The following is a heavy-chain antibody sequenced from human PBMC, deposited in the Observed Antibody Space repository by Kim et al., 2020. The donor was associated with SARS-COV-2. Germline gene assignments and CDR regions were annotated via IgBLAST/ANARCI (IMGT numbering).Heavy chain of an antibody. CDR1: GFTFSSYA. CDR3: AKDFSADDSSGYAC. Sequence: GGSLRLSCAASGFTFSSYAMSWVRQAPGKGLEWVSVIYSGGSSTYYADSVKGRFTISRDNSKNTLYLQMNSLRAEDTAVYYCAKDFSADDSSGYACWGQGTLVTVSS. CDR2: IYSGGSST. D-gene: IGHD3-22*01. J-gene: IGHJ4*02. V-gene: IGHV3-23*03.